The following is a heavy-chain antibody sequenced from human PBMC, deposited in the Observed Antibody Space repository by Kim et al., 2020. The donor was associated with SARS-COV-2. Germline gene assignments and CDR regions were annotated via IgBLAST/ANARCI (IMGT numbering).Heavy chain of an antibody. Sequence: ASVKVSCKASGYTFTSYDINWVRQATGQGLEWMGWMNPNSGNTGYAQKFQGRVTMTRNTSISTAYMELSSLRSEDTAVYYCARVPKGLSYSGYDYHYWGQGTLVTVSS. V-gene: IGHV1-8*01. J-gene: IGHJ4*02. D-gene: IGHD5-12*01. CDR3: ARVPKGLSYSGYDYHY. CDR2: MNPNSGNT. CDR1: GYTFTSYD.